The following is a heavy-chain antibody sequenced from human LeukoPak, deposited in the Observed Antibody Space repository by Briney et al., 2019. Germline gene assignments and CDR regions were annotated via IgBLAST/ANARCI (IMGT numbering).Heavy chain of an antibody. D-gene: IGHD2-2*01. J-gene: IGHJ5*02. Sequence: ASVKVSCKASGYTFTSYGISGVRQAPGQGLEWMGWISAYNGNTNYAQKLQGRVTMTTDTSTSTAYMELRSLRSDDTAVYYCARDWSGGYCSSTSCRDWFDPWGQGTLVTVSS. CDR3: ARDWSGGYCSSTSCRDWFDP. CDR1: GYTFTSYG. CDR2: ISAYNGNT. V-gene: IGHV1-18*01.